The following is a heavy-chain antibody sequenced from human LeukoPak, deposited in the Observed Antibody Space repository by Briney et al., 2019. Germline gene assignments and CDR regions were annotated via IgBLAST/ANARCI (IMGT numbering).Heavy chain of an antibody. J-gene: IGHJ3*02. CDR2: INSDGSST. CDR1: GFTFSTYG. CDR3: ARDLRTTGAFDI. D-gene: IGHD4-17*01. Sequence: PGRSLRLSCAASGFTFSTYGMHWVRQAPGKGLVWVSRINSDGSSTRYADSVKGRFTISRDNAKNTLYLQMNSLRAEDTAVYYCARDLRTTGAFDIWGQGTMVTVSS. V-gene: IGHV3-74*01.